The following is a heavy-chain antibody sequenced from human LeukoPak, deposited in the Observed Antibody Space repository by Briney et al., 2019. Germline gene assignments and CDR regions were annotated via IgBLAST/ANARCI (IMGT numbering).Heavy chain of an antibody. CDR3: ARQAYGSHFDAFDI. D-gene: IGHD3-22*01. Sequence: GESLKISCKASGYRFATDYIGWVRQMPGKGLEWMGIIYPDDSETNYSPSFQGQVSMSVDKSITTAYLQWSSLKASDTAIYYCARQAYGSHFDAFDIWGQGTMVTVSS. CDR2: IYPDDSET. V-gene: IGHV5-51*01. J-gene: IGHJ3*02. CDR1: GYRFATDY.